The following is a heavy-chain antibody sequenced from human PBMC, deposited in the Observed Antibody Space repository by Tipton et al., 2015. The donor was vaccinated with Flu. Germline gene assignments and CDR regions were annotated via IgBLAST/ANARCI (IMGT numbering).Heavy chain of an antibody. CDR2: ISVHNGNT. CDR1: GYTFSIYG. Sequence: QLVQSGAEVKEPGASVKVSCKASGYTFSIYGITWVRQAPGQGLEWMGWISVHNGNTNYAQRLQGRVTMTADTSTDTAYMEVRRLTSDDTAVYYCARERTDELLYTGEVVFDSWGQGTLVTVSS. J-gene: IGHJ4*02. CDR3: ARERTDELLYTGEVVFDS. D-gene: IGHD2-2*02. V-gene: IGHV1-18*01.